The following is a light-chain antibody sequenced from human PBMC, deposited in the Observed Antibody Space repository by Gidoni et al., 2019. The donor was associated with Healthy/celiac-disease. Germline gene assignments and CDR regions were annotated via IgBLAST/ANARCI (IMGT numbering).Light chain of an antibody. CDR1: NLGTKN. V-gene: IGLV3-9*01. CDR3: QVWDSSTVV. J-gene: IGLJ2*01. CDR2: RDS. Sequence: SYELTQPLSVSVALGQTARITCGGNNLGTKNVHWYQQKPGQATVLVIYRDSHRPSGIPERFSGSNAGNTATLTISRGQAGDEADYYCQVWDSSTVVFGGGTKLTVL.